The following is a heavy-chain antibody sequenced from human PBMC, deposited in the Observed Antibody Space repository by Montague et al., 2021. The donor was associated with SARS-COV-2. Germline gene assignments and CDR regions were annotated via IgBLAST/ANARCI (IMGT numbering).Heavy chain of an antibody. CDR3: GSPTFSYDSSGSDAFDI. CDR2: ICDSGST. D-gene: IGHD3-22*01. Sequence: SETLSLTCTISGGSISSNSYYWGWIRQPPGKGLEWIGSICDSGSTYYNATLKSRVTISVDTSKNQFSLKLSTVTAADTAVYDCGSPTFSYDSSGSDAFDIWGQGTMVTVSS. V-gene: IGHV4-39*01. J-gene: IGHJ3*02. CDR1: GGSISSNSYY.